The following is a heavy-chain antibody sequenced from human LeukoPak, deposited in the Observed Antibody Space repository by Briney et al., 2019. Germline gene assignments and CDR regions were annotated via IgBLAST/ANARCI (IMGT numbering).Heavy chain of an antibody. CDR1: GYTFTGYY. CDR2: MNPNSGNT. Sequence: ASVKVSCKASGYTFTGYYMHWVRQAPGQGLEWMGWMNPNSGNTGYAQKFQGRVTITRNTSISTAYMELSSLRSEDTAVYYCARGSRIAVLDYWGQGTLVTVSS. D-gene: IGHD6-19*01. J-gene: IGHJ4*02. CDR3: ARGSRIAVLDY. V-gene: IGHV1-8*03.